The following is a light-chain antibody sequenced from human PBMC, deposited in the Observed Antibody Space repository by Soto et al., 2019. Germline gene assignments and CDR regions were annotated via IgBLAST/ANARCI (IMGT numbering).Light chain of an antibody. CDR2: DVN. Sequence: QSALTQPASVSGSPGQSITISCTGTRSDIGAYNFVSWYQQHPGEVPKLILYDVNVRPSGVSNRFSGSKSGNTASLTISGLQDEDEADYYCTSWTTSTTMIFGGGTKLTVL. CDR1: RSDIGAYNF. V-gene: IGLV2-14*03. J-gene: IGLJ2*01. CDR3: TSWTTSTTMI.